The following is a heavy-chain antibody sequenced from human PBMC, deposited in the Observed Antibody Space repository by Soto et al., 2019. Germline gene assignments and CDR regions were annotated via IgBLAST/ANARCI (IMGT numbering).Heavy chain of an antibody. CDR3: ARRAETNGWNGFGADKYYFDF. CDR1: GYTFTSYD. CDR2: MNPNTGNS. V-gene: IGHV1-8*01. J-gene: IGHJ4*02. D-gene: IGHD1-1*01. Sequence: GASVKVSCKASGYTFTSYDIYWLRQSAGQGLEWMGWMNPNTGNSGYAQKFQGRATMTSDTSISTAHMELSSLRSEDTAVYYCARRAETNGWNGFGADKYYFDFWGQGTLVTVSS.